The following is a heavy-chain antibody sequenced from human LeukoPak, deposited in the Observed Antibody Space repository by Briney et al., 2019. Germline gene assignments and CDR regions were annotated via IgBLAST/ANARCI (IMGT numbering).Heavy chain of an antibody. CDR3: ARDRGANYYDSGGESWFDS. D-gene: IGHD3-10*01. J-gene: IGHJ5*01. CDR2: IYYTGST. CDR1: GGSISSDY. V-gene: IGHV4-59*12. Sequence: KPSETVALTCTVSGGSISSDYWSWIRQPPGKRLQWIGYIYYTGSTNYDASLKSRVTMSLDTSKNQFSLRLCSVTAADTAVYYCARDRGANYYDSGGESWFDSWGPGNLFTVSS.